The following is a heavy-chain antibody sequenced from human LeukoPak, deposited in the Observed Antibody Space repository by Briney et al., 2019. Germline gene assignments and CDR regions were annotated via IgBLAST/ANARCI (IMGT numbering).Heavy chain of an antibody. CDR2: IYSGGST. CDR1: GFTVSSNY. CDR3: ARDRVYCSGGSCYSYYFDY. J-gene: IGHJ4*02. D-gene: IGHD2-15*01. Sequence: GGSLRLSCAASGFTVSSNYMSWVRQAPGKGLEWVSVIYSGGSTYYADSVKGRFTISRDNSKNTLYLQMNSLRAEDTAVYYCARDRVYCSGGSCYSYYFDYWGQGTLVTASS. V-gene: IGHV3-66*01.